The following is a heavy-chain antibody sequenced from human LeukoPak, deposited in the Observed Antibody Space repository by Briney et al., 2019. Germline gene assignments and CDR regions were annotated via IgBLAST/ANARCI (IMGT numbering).Heavy chain of an antibody. CDR3: ARAGSSVAGDAFDI. V-gene: IGHV4-30-2*01. Sequence: PSETLSLTCAVSGGSISSGGYSWSWIRQPPGQGLEWIGYIYHSGSTYYNPSLKSRVTISVDRSKNQFSLKLSSVTAADTAVYYCARAGSSVAGDAFDIWGQGTMVTVSS. CDR1: GGSISSGGYS. J-gene: IGHJ3*02. CDR2: IYHSGST.